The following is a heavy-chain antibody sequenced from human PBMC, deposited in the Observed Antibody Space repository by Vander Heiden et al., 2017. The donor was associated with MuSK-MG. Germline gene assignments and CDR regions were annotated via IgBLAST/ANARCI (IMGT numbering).Heavy chain of an antibody. CDR2: ISSSSSYI. CDR1: GFTSSSYS. CDR3: ATAKTAYYFDY. J-gene: IGHJ4*02. V-gene: IGHV3-21*01. Sequence: EVPLVESGGGLVKPGGSLRLSCAASGFTSSSYSMNGVRQAPGKGLEWVSSISSSSSYIYYADSVKGRFTISRDNAKNSLYLQMNSLRAEDTAVYYCATAKTAYYFDYWGQGTLVTSPQ.